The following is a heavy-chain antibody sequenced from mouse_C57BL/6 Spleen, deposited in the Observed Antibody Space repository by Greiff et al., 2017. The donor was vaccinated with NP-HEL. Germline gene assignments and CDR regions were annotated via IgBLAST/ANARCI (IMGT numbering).Heavy chain of an antibody. D-gene: IGHD1-1*01. CDR3: ARGVYYYGSTYYAMDY. V-gene: IGHV5-17*01. Sequence: EVKLQESGGGLVKPGGSLKLSCAASGFTFSDYGMHWVRQAPEKGLEWVAYISSGSSTIYYADTVKGRFTISRDNAKNTLFLQMTSLRSEDTAMYYCARGVYYYGSTYYAMDYWGQGTSVTVSS. CDR2: ISSGSSTI. CDR1: GFTFSDYG. J-gene: IGHJ4*01.